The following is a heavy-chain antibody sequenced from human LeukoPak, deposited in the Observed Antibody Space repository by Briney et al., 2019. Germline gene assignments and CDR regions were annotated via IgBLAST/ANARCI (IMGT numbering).Heavy chain of an antibody. V-gene: IGHV3-15*01. D-gene: IGHD3-3*01. CDR1: GFSVINAR. J-gene: IGHJ4*02. Sequence: GGSLRLSCAASGFSVINARMSWVRQAPGQGLEWVGRIKSRADGGTTAYAAHVEGRFSISRAGSENTLYLQMNRMQIEDSVLEYCLIFRRRWGQGTLVTVSS. CDR2: IKSRADGGTT. CDR3: LIFRRR.